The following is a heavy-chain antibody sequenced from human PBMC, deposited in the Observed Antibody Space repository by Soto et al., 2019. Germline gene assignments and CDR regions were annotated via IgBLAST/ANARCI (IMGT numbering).Heavy chain of an antibody. V-gene: IGHV1-2*02. D-gene: IGHD3-3*01. CDR3: ARGPPTQYGFWTRGYGMDV. CDR1: GYTFTGYY. CDR2: INPNSGGT. J-gene: IGHJ6*02. Sequence: ASVKVSCKASGYTFTGYYMHWVQQAPGQGLEWMGWINPNSGGTNYAQKFQGRVTMTRDTSISTAYMELSRLRSDDTAVYYCARGPPTQYGFWTRGYGMDVWGQGTTVTVSS.